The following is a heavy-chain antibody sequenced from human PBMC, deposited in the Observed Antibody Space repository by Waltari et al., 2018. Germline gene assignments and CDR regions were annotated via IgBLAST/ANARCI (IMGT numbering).Heavy chain of an antibody. CDR2: ISSSSSTI. D-gene: IGHD1-20*01. J-gene: IGHJ3*02. V-gene: IGHV3-48*04. CDR1: GFTFSSYS. Sequence: EVQLVESGGGLVQPGGSLRLSCAASGFTFSSYSMNWVRQAPGKGLEWVSYISSSSSTIDYADSVKGRVTSSRDNAKNSLYLQMNSLRAEDTAVYYCARDGPLITGTGAFDIWGQGTMVTVSS. CDR3: ARDGPLITGTGAFDI.